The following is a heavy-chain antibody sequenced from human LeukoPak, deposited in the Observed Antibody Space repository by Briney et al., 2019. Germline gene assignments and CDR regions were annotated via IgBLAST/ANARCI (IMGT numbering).Heavy chain of an antibody. V-gene: IGHV5-51*01. CDR2: IYPGDSDT. J-gene: IGHJ4*02. CDR3: ARHTYGFDY. D-gene: IGHD4-17*01. CDR1: AYSFTSYW. Sequence: PGESLKISCRGSAYSFTSYWIGWGRQMPGKGLEWMGIIYPGDSDTRSNPSFQGQVTISADKAISTAYLQWSSVKASDTAMYYCARHTYGFDYWGQGTLVTVSS.